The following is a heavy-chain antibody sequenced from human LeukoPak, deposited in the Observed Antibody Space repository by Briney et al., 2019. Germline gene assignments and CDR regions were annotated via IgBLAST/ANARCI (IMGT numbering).Heavy chain of an antibody. Sequence: SETLSLTCTVSGGSISSYYWSWIRQPPGKGLEWIGYIYYSGGTNYNPSLKSRVTISVDTSKNQFSLKLSSVTAADTAVYYCATGVVRGYSYGAFDYWGQGTLVTVSS. CDR3: ATGVVRGYSYGAFDY. J-gene: IGHJ4*02. V-gene: IGHV4-59*01. CDR2: IYYSGGT. CDR1: GGSISSYY. D-gene: IGHD5-18*01.